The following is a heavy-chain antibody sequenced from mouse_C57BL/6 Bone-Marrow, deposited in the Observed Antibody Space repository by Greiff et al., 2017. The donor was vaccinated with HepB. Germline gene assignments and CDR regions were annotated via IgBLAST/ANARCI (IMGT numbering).Heavy chain of an antibody. V-gene: IGHV3-6*01. CDR3: ARDGYGSRDY. CDR1: GYSITSGYY. D-gene: IGHD1-1*01. Sequence: ESGPGLVKPSQSLSLTCSVTGYSITSGYYWNWIRQFPGNKLEWMGYISYDGSNNYNPSLKNRISITRDTSKNQFFLKLNSVTTEDTATYYCARDGYGSRDYWGQGTTLTVSS. J-gene: IGHJ2*01. CDR2: ISYDGSN.